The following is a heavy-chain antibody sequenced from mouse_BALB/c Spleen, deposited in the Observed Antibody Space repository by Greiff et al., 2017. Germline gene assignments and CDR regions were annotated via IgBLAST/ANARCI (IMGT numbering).Heavy chain of an antibody. CDR2: IYPGDGDT. CDR1: GYAFSSAW. CDR3: ASMYYGYVAY. V-gene: IGHV1-82*01. J-gene: IGHJ3*01. Sequence: QVQLQQSGPELVKPGASVKISCKASGYAFSSAWMNWVKQRPGQGLEWIGRIYPGDGDTNYNGKFKGKATLTADKSSSTAYMQLSSLTSVDSAVYFCASMYYGYVAYWGQGTLVTVSA. D-gene: IGHD2-2*01.